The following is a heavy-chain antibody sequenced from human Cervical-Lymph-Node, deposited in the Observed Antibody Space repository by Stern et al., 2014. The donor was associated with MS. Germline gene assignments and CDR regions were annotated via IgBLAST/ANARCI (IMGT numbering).Heavy chain of an antibody. Sequence: QVQLVQSGAEVRKPGSSVKVSCKVSGGTLSSNPIVWVRQAPGQGLQWMGGIIAIIGTTDYAQKFHDRVTITADESTNTVYMEVTSLTSEDTAVYYCARVIGDGYDSLDDWGQGTLVTVSS. D-gene: IGHD5-24*01. J-gene: IGHJ4*02. CDR2: IIAIIGTT. CDR3: ARVIGDGYDSLDD. CDR1: GGTLSSNP. V-gene: IGHV1-69*01.